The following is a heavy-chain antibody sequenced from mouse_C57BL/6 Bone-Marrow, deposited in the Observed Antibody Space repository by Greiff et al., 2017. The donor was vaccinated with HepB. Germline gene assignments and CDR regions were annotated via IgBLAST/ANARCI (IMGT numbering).Heavy chain of an antibody. CDR3: ARRTDWDGNYFDY. V-gene: IGHV1-55*01. CDR1: GYTFTSYW. CDR2: IYPGSGST. D-gene: IGHD4-1*01. Sequence: QVHVKQPGAELVKPGASVKMSCKASGYTFTSYWITWVKQRPGQGLEWIGVIYPGSGSTNYNEKFKSKATLTVDTSSSTAYMQLSSLTSEDSAVYYCARRTDWDGNYFDYWGQGTTLTVSS. J-gene: IGHJ2*01.